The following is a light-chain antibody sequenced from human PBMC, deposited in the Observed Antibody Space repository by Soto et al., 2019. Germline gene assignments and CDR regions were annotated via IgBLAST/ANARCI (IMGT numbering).Light chain of an antibody. CDR1: QSVSSSY. J-gene: IGKJ1*01. V-gene: IGKV3-20*01. CDR3: QQYGSSPWT. CDR2: GAS. Sequence: EIVLTQSPGTLSLSPGERATLSCMASQSVSSSYLAWYQQKSGQAPRLLIFGASNRANGIPDRFSGSGSGTDCTLTISRLEPEDFAVYYCQQYGSSPWTFGQGTKVDIK.